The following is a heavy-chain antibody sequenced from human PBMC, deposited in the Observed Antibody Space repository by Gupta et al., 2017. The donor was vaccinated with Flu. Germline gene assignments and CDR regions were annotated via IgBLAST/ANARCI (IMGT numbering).Heavy chain of an antibody. D-gene: IGHD5-18*01. V-gene: IGHV1-46*03. J-gene: IGHJ4*02. CDR1: GYSFTSFY. CDR2: IAPAGGGT. Sequence: HVQLVQSGAEVKKPGASVKVSCRASGYSFTSFYIHWVRQAPGQGLEWMGKIAPAGGGTSSAQKFQGRVTMTMDTSTSTVYMELSSLRSEDTAVYFCAREDTAMDYWGQGTLVTVPS. CDR3: AREDTAMDY.